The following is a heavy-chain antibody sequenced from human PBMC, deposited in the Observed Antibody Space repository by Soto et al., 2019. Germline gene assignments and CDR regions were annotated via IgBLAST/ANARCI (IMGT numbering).Heavy chain of an antibody. J-gene: IGHJ4*02. CDR1: GGSISSYY. D-gene: IGHD3-10*01. CDR3: ARESHYYGSGSYGYYFDY. CDR2: IFYSGST. Sequence: SETLSLTCTVSGGSISSYYWGWIRQPPGKGLEWIGSIFYSGSTYYNPSLKSRVTISVDTSKNQFSLKLSSVTAADTAVYYCARESHYYGSGSYGYYFDYWGQGTLVTVSS. V-gene: IGHV4-39*07.